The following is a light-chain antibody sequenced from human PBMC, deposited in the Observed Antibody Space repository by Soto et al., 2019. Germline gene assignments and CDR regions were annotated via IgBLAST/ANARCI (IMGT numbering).Light chain of an antibody. CDR3: QSYDSSLSGDV. CDR1: SFNIGAGYD. V-gene: IGLV1-40*01. J-gene: IGLJ1*01. CDR2: GNS. Sequence: QSVLTQPPSVSGAPGQRVTISCTGSSFNIGAGYDVHWYQQLPGTAPKLLIYGNSNRPSGVPDRFSGSKSGTSASLAITGLQAEDEADYYCQSYDSSLSGDVFGTGTKLTAL.